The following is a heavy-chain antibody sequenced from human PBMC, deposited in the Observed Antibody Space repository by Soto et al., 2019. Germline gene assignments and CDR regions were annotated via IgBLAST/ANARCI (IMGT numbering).Heavy chain of an antibody. CDR3: TTDYCSGGSCYSGYYYYGMDV. J-gene: IGHJ6*02. CDR2: IKSKTDGGTT. CDR1: GFTFSNAW. V-gene: IGHV3-15*01. Sequence: GGSLRLSCAASGFTFSNAWMSWVRQAPGKGLEWVGRIKSKTDGGTTDYAAPVKGRFTISRDDSKNTLYLQMNSLKTEDTAVYYCTTDYCSGGSCYSGYYYYGMDVWGQGTTVTVSS. D-gene: IGHD2-15*01.